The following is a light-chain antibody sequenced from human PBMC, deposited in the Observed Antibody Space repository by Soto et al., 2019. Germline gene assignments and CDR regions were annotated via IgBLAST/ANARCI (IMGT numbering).Light chain of an antibody. CDR3: QQYGFSPMYT. V-gene: IGKV3-20*01. J-gene: IGKJ2*01. Sequence: EIVLTQSPGTLSLSPGERATLSCRASQSVSSAHLAWYRQKVGQAPRLLIYGASNRATGIPDRFSGSGSGTDFTLTISRLEPEDFGVYYCQQYGFSPMYTFGQGTKLEI. CDR1: QSVSSAH. CDR2: GAS.